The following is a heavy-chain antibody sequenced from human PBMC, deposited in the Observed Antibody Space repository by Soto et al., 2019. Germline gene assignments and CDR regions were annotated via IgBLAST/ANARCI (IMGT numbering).Heavy chain of an antibody. D-gene: IGHD3-3*01. Sequence: LRLSCAASGFTFSSYGMHWVRQAPGKGLEWVAVISYDGSNKYYADSVKGRFTISRDNSKNTLYLQMNSLRAEDTAVYYCAKDLPTDFWSGYPDYWGQGTLVTVSS. CDR2: ISYDGSNK. CDR1: GFTFSSYG. CDR3: AKDLPTDFWSGYPDY. V-gene: IGHV3-30*18. J-gene: IGHJ4*02.